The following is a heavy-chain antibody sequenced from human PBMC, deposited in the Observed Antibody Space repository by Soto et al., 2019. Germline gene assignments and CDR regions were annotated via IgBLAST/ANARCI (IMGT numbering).Heavy chain of an antibody. D-gene: IGHD1-26*01. CDR2: IYHSGST. J-gene: IGHJ3*02. CDR3: ARDSGSYNPAAVDI. CDR1: GYSISTGFN. V-gene: IGHV4-38-2*02. Sequence: PSETLSLTCAVSGYSISTGFNWAWIRQPPGKGLEWIGSIYHSGSTYYNLSLKSRVTISSDASKNQISLKLSSVTAADTAVYYCARDSGSYNPAAVDIWGQGTMFT.